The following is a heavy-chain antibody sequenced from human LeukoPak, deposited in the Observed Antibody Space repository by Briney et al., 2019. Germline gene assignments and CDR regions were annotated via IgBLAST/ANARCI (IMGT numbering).Heavy chain of an antibody. CDR1: GYSISSGYY. Sequence: SETLSLTCAVSGYSISSGYYWGWIRQPPGKGLEWIGSIYHSGSTYYNPSLKSRVTVSVDTSKNQFSLKLSSVTAADTAVYYCARSGGPPAGPRFRSHYYYGMDVWGKGTTVTVSS. D-gene: IGHD2-2*01. CDR2: IYHSGST. V-gene: IGHV4-38-2*01. J-gene: IGHJ6*04. CDR3: ARSGGPPAGPRFRSHYYYGMDV.